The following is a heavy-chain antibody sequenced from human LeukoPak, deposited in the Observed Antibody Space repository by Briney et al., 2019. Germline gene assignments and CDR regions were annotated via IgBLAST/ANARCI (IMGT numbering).Heavy chain of an antibody. D-gene: IGHD6-19*01. V-gene: IGHV4-39*07. CDR2: IYYTGSI. CDR3: ARVTYSSGWKSYYYYYMDV. CDR1: GGSISSRSYY. Sequence: SETLSLTCTVSGGSISSRSYYWGWIRQPPGKGLEWIGSIYYTGSIYYNPSLKSRVTIPVDTSKNQFSLKLSSVTAADTAVYYCARVTYSSGWKSYYYYYMDVWGKGTTVTISS. J-gene: IGHJ6*03.